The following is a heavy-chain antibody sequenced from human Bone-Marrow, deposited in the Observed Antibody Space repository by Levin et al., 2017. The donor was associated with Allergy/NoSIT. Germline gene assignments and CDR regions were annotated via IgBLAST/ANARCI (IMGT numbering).Heavy chain of an antibody. CDR1: GFTFSNAW. Sequence: KTGGSLRLSCAASGFTFSNAWMSWVRQAPGKGLECIAQIKRQTIEGGTTDYAAPVKGRFTISRDDSRDTLYLHMNSLKIEDTAVYFCAAGAGKTNSDYWGQGTLVTVSS. CDR2: IKRQTIEGGTT. J-gene: IGHJ4*02. D-gene: IGHD3-10*01. CDR3: AAGAGKTNSDY. V-gene: IGHV3-15*01.